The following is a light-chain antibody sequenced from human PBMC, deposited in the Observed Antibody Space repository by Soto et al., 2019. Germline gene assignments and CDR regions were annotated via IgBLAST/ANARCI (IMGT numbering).Light chain of an antibody. Sequence: DIQMTQSPTSLSASVGDRVTITCRASQGIRNFVAWYQQKPGKPPKLLIYAASPLQSGVPSRFSGSGSGTDFTLTINSLQPEDVATYSCQKYSSVPVFGPGTKVEIK. CDR2: AAS. CDR1: QGIRNF. J-gene: IGKJ3*01. V-gene: IGKV1-27*01. CDR3: QKYSSVPV.